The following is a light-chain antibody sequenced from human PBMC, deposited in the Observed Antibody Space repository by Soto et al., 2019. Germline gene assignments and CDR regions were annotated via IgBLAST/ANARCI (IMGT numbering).Light chain of an antibody. V-gene: IGLV2-8*01. CDR2: EVN. J-gene: IGLJ1*01. CDR1: SSDVGRHNY. CDR3: CSYAGSSTFFYV. Sequence: QSVLTQPPSASGSPGQSVTISCTGTSSDVGRHNYVSWYQQHPGKAPKLLIFEVNKRPSGVPDRFSASTSGITASLTISGLQAEDEADYYCCSYAGSSTFFYVFGTGTKVTVL.